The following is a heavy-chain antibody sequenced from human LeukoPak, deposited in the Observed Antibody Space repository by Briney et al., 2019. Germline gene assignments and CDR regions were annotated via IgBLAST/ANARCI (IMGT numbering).Heavy chain of an antibody. Sequence: SETLSLTCTVSDDSINSYWWSWIRQPAGKGLEWIGRIYTSGTTNYNLPLKSRVTMSVDTSKNQFSLKLRSVTAADMAVYYCARETRSGRAFDIWGQGTMVTVSS. CDR1: DDSINSYW. J-gene: IGHJ3*02. CDR3: ARETRSGRAFDI. D-gene: IGHD6-19*01. CDR2: IYTSGTT. V-gene: IGHV4-4*07.